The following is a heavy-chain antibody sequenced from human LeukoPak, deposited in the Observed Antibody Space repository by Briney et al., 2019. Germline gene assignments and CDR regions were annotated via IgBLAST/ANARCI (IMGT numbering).Heavy chain of an antibody. V-gene: IGHV3-48*01. CDR1: GFTFSSYS. Sequence: GVSLRRSCAATGFTFSSYSMNWVRQAPGKGLEWVSYISSSSSIIYYADSVKGRFTISRDNAKNSLYLQMNSLRAEDTAVYYCARVGSRIAAAGTVYWGQGTLVTVSS. J-gene: IGHJ4*02. D-gene: IGHD6-13*01. CDR3: ARVGSRIAAAGTVY. CDR2: ISSSSSII.